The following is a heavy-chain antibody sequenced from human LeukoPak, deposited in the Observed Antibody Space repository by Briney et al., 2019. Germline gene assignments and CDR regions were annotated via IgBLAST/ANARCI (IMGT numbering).Heavy chain of an antibody. J-gene: IGHJ2*01. CDR1: GGSISSGGYY. CDR2: IYYSGST. V-gene: IGHV4-30-4*08. CDR3: ARIRRPHWYLDL. D-gene: IGHD3-3*01. Sequence: PSQTLSLTCTVSGGSISSGGYYWSWIRQHPGKGLEWIGYIYYSGSTKYNPSLKSRVTISAATSKTQFSLRLSYATAADTAVYYCARIRRPHWYLDLWGRGTLVTVSS.